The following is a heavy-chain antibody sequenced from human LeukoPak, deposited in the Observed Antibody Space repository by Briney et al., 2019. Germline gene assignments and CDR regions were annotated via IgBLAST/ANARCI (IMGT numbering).Heavy chain of an antibody. CDR2: INTKTGNP. CDR1: VYTFTRYA. V-gene: IGHV7-4-1*02. D-gene: IGHD1-26*01. J-gene: IGHJ3*02. Sequence: LVKASRKASVYTFTRYAMNWVRQARSQGLEGMGWINTKTGNPPYAQGFTGRFVFYLDTSVRTPYLTISRLQAEGTAVYYLSRACIGCDAFDIWGQGTMVTVSS. CDR3: SRACIGCDAFDI.